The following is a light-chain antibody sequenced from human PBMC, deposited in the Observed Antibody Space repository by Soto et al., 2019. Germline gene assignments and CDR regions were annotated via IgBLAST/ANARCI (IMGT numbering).Light chain of an antibody. CDR3: QQYGRSPFT. CDR1: QSVSSNY. V-gene: IGKV3-20*01. CDR2: GAS. J-gene: IGKJ3*01. Sequence: EIVLTQSPFTLSLSPVETATLSCIASQSVSSNYVAWFHQKPGQAPRLLIYGASSRATGVPDRFSASGSGTDFTLTISRLEPEDFAVYYCQQYGRSPFTFGPGTKVDIK.